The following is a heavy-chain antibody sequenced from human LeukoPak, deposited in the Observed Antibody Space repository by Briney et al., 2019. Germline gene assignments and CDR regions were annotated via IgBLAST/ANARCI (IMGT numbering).Heavy chain of an antibody. D-gene: IGHD1-26*01. CDR3: ARGEVGAHPFDY. CDR2: IIPIFGTA. V-gene: IGHV1-69*13. J-gene: IGHJ4*02. Sequence: GASVKVSCKASGGTFSSYAISWVRQAPGQGLEWMGGIIPIFGTANYAQKFQGRVTITADESTSTAYMELSSLRSEDTAVYYCARGEVGAHPFDYWGQGTLVTVSS. CDR1: GGTFSSYA.